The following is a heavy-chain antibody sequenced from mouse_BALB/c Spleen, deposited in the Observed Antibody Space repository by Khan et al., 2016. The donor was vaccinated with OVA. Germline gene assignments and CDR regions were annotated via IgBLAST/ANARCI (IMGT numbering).Heavy chain of an antibody. CDR3: ARIKKIVTTYFDY. CDR1: GYTFTSYW. V-gene: IGHV1S81*02. D-gene: IGHD2-5*01. CDR2: TNPTNGRT. J-gene: IGHJ2*01. Sequence: QVQLQQSGAELVKAGASVKMSCKASGYTFTSYWMHWVKQRLGQGLEWFAETNPTNGRTYYNEKFKSKATLTVDKSSSTAYMLLSGPTFDDSAVYYWARIKKIVTTYFDYWGQGTTLTVSS.